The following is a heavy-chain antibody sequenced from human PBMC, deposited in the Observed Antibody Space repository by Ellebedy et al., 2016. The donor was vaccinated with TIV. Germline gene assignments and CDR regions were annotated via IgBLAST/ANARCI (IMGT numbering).Heavy chain of an antibody. CDR2: ISYSGDT. D-gene: IGHD2-15*01. Sequence: MPSETLSLTCTVSDGSISDSSDYWGWVRQAPGKGLEWIGNISYSGDTQYNPSLKSRVTISVDPSKNQFFLKLRSVTAADTAVYYCAGLGGLYSVVHLWGQGTMVTVSS. J-gene: IGHJ3*01. CDR3: AGLGGLYSVVHL. CDR1: DGSISDSSDY. V-gene: IGHV4-39*07.